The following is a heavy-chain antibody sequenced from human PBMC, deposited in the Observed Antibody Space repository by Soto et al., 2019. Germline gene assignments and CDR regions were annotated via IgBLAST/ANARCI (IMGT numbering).Heavy chain of an antibody. CDR1: GGPIGSGGYY. Sequence: PSETLSLTCTVSGGPIGSGGYYWSWIRQPPGKGLEWIGCIYHSGSTYYNPSLKSRVTISVDRSKNQFSLKLSSVTAVDTAVYYCAREGSYDSSGYYCGWGQGTLVTVSS. V-gene: IGHV4-30-2*01. CDR2: IYHSGST. CDR3: AREGSYDSSGYYCG. D-gene: IGHD3-22*01. J-gene: IGHJ4*02.